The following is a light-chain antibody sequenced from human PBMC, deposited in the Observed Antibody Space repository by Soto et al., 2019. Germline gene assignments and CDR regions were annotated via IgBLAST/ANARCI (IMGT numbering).Light chain of an antibody. CDR3: QQNYGTPFT. V-gene: IGKV1-39*01. J-gene: IGKJ3*01. CDR2: AAS. Sequence: DTQMTQSPSSLSASVGDRVIITCRASQTITTHLNWYQQRPGKAPKLLIYAASRLQSGVPSRFSGSGSGTDFTLTISSLQPEDFATYYCQQNYGTPFTFGPGTTGDIK. CDR1: QTITTH.